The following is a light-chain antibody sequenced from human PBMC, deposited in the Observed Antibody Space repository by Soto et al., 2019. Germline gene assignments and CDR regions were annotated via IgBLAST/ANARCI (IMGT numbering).Light chain of an antibody. CDR1: QTISSW. CDR3: QHYNSYSEP. Sequence: DIQMSRAGSNRSGSVGERVTITCRASQTISSWLAWYQQKPGKAPKLLIYKASTLKSGVPSRFSGSGSGTEFNLTLRTLQPGDFAPSNCQHYNSYSEPFAQGTKVDIK. J-gene: IGKJ1*01. V-gene: IGKV1-5*03. CDR2: KAS.